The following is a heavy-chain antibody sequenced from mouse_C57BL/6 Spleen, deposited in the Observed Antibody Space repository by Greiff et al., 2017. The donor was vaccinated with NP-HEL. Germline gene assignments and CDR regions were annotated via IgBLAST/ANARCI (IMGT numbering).Heavy chain of an antibody. CDR2: ISDGGSYT. J-gene: IGHJ1*03. CDR1: GFTFSSYA. CDR3: ARREGYYGSSFYWYFDV. V-gene: IGHV5-4*03. Sequence: DVMLVESGGGLVKPGGSLKLSCAASGFTFSSYAMSWVRQTPEKRLEWVATISDGGSYTYYPDNVKGRFTISRDNAKNNLYLQMSHLKSEDTAMYYCARREGYYGSSFYWYFDVWGTGTTVTVSS. D-gene: IGHD1-1*01.